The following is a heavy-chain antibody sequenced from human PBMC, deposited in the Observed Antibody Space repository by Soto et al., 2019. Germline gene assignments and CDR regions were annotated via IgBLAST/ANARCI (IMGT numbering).Heavy chain of an antibody. J-gene: IGHJ5*01. D-gene: IGHD5-12*01. V-gene: IGHV3-73*01. CDR2: IRSKSNYYAT. CDR1: GFTFSGIA. CDR3: AASGYDKFVDS. Sequence: GESLKISCAASGFTFSGIAMHWVRQASGKGLEWVGRIRSKSNYYATTYAASVKGRFTVSRDDSKNTAYLQMNNLKSEDTAVYYCAASGYDKFVDSWGQGILVTVSS.